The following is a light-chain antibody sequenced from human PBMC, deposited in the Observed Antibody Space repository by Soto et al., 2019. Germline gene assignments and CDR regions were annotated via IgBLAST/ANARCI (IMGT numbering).Light chain of an antibody. J-gene: IGKJ3*01. CDR1: QSVSGSY. V-gene: IGKV3-20*01. Sequence: EIVLTQSPGTLSLSPGERATLSCRASQSVSGSYLAWYQQKPGQAPRLLIYAASSTATGIPERFSGGGCGTNFTLTISRLEPEDFSVYYCQQYGGSPFTFGPGTKVDIK. CDR3: QQYGGSPFT. CDR2: AAS.